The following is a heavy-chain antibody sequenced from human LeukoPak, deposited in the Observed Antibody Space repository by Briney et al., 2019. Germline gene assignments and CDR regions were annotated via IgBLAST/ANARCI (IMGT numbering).Heavy chain of an antibody. Sequence: GGSLRLSCAASGFTFSSYSMNWVRQAPGKGLEWVSSISSSSSYIYYADSVKGRFTISRDNAKNSLYLQMNSLRAEDPAVYYCAKDLFRFGKNGMDVWGQGTTVTVSS. D-gene: IGHD3-10*01. CDR1: GFTFSSYS. V-gene: IGHV3-21*01. CDR3: AKDLFRFGKNGMDV. CDR2: ISSSSSYI. J-gene: IGHJ6*02.